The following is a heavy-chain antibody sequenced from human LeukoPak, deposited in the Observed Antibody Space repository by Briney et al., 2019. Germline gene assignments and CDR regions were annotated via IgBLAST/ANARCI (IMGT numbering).Heavy chain of an antibody. Sequence: GGCLRLSCAASGFTFSSYAMSWVRQAPGKGLEWGSAISGSGGSTYYADSVKGRFTISGDNSKNTLYLQMNSLRAEDTAVYYCAKHDLIIAARPDFRDYWGQGTLVTVSS. CDR2: ISGSGGST. J-gene: IGHJ4*02. D-gene: IGHD6-6*01. CDR3: AKHDLIIAARPDFRDY. CDR1: GFTFSSYA. V-gene: IGHV3-23*01.